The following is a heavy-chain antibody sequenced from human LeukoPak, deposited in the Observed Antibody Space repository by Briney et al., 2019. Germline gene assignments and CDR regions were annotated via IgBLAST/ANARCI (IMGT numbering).Heavy chain of an antibody. V-gene: IGHV3-21*01. CDR1: GFTFSSYS. CDR2: ISSSSSYI. J-gene: IGHJ4*02. D-gene: IGHD2-2*01. CDR3: ARAPVPGYCSSTSCQPTYYFDY. Sequence: GGSLRLSCAASGFTFSSYSMNWVRQAPGKGLEWVSSISSSSSYIYYADSVKGRFTISRDNAKNSLYLQMSSLRAEDTAVYYCARAPVPGYCSSTSCQPTYYFDYWGQGTLVTVSS.